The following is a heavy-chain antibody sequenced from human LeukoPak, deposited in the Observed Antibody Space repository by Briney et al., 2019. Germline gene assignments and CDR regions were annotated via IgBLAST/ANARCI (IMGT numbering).Heavy chain of an antibody. CDR2: IYYSGST. V-gene: IGHV4-59*12. Sequence: SETLSLTCTVSGGSISSYYWSWIRQPPGKGLEWIGSIYYSGSTYYNPSLKSRVTISVDTSKNQFSLKLSSVTAADTAVYYCARVLIAAAGTDYWGQGTLVTVSS. J-gene: IGHJ4*02. D-gene: IGHD6-13*01. CDR3: ARVLIAAAGTDY. CDR1: GGSISSYY.